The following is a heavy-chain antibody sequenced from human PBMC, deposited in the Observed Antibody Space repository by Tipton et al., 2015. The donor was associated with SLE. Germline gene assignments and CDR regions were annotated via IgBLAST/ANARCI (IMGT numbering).Heavy chain of an antibody. D-gene: IGHD7-27*01. CDR3: TTHPWGSNFDC. Sequence: SLRLSCAASGFMFSSYGMHWVRQAPGKGLEWVGRIKSKTDGGTTDYAAPVQGRFTISRDESKNTLYLQMNSLKTEDTAIYYCTTHPWGSNFDCWGQGTLVTVSS. CDR2: IKSKTDGGTT. V-gene: IGHV3-15*07. CDR1: GFMFSSYG. J-gene: IGHJ4*02.